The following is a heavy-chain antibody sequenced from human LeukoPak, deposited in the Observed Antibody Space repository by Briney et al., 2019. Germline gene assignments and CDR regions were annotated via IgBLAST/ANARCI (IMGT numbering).Heavy chain of an antibody. V-gene: IGHV3-49*04. J-gene: IGHJ3*02. CDR3: TRRYNYDSSGYYYVRDAFDI. Sequence: SGGSLRLSCTASGFTFGDYVMSWVRQAPGKGLEWVVFIRSKAYGGTTKNAASVKGRFTISRDDSRSIAYLQMNSLKTEDTAVYYCTRRYNYDSSGYYYVRDAFDIWGQGTMVTVSS. D-gene: IGHD3-22*01. CDR1: GFTFGDYV. CDR2: IRSKAYGGTT.